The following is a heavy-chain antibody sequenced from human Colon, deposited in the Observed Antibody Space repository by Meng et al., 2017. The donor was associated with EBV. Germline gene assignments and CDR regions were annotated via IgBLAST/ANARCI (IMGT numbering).Heavy chain of an antibody. CDR1: GGSFSGYY. CDR3: AREKVGWQDC. D-gene: IGHD1-26*01. CDR2: ISHSGST. V-gene: IGHV4-34*01. Sequence: QVQPQQWGAGLLKPSETLSLTCTVYGGSFSGYYWSWIRQPPGKGLEWIGEISHSGSTNYNPSLKSRVTISLDTSKNQFSLRLSSVTAADTAVYYCAREKVGWQDCWGQGTLVTVSS. J-gene: IGHJ4*02.